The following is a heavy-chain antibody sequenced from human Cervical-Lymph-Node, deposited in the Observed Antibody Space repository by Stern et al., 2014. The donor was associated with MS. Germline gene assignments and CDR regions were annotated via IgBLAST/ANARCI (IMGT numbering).Heavy chain of an antibody. CDR1: GFTFSSYS. Sequence: EVQLVESGGGLVQPGGSLRLSCAASGFTFSSYSMNWVRQAPGKGLEWVSYISSSSSTIYYADSVKGRFTISRDNDKNSLYLPMNSLRAEDPAVYYCARDNGPTTYYDFWSGYCDYWGQGTLVTVSS. CDR2: ISSSSSTI. D-gene: IGHD3-3*01. V-gene: IGHV3-48*01. J-gene: IGHJ4*02. CDR3: ARDNGPTTYYDFWSGYCDY.